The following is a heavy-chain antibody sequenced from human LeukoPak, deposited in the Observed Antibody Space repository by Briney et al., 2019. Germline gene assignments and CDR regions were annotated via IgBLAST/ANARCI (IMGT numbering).Heavy chain of an antibody. CDR1: GFTFSSYA. V-gene: IGHV3-30*04. CDR2: ISYDGSNK. D-gene: IGHD3-22*01. J-gene: IGHJ4*02. Sequence: GGSLRLSCAASGFTFSSYAMHWVRQAPGKGLEWVAVISYDGSNKYYADSVKGRFTISRDNAKNSLYLQMNSLRAEDTAVYYCARDPPSYYDSGAFDYWGQGTLVTVSS. CDR3: ARDPPSYYDSGAFDY.